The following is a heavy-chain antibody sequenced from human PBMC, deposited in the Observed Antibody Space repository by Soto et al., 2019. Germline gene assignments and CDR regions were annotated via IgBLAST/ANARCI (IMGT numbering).Heavy chain of an antibody. D-gene: IGHD6-25*01. Sequence: EVQLLESGGGLVQPGGSLRLSCAASGFTFSSYAMSWVRQAPGKGLEWVSAISGSGGSTYYADSVKGRFTISRDNSKKTLYLELNSLRAEDTAVYYCAYSSAPFDYWGQGTLVTVSS. CDR1: GFTFSSYA. J-gene: IGHJ4*02. CDR2: ISGSGGST. V-gene: IGHV3-23*01. CDR3: AYSSAPFDY.